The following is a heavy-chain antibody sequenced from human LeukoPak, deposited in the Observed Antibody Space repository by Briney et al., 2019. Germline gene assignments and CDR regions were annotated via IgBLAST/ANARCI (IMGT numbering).Heavy chain of an antibody. V-gene: IGHV1-69*05. D-gene: IGHD5-18*01. J-gene: IGHJ4*02. Sequence: SVKVSCKASGGTFSSYAISWVRQAPGQGLEWMGGIIAIFGRANYAQKLKGRVTITTDKSTSTAYMEMSSLRSEDTAVYYCARDRSEYSYGSVSHDYWGQGTLVTVSS. CDR1: GGTFSSYA. CDR2: IIAIFGRA. CDR3: ARDRSEYSYGSVSHDY.